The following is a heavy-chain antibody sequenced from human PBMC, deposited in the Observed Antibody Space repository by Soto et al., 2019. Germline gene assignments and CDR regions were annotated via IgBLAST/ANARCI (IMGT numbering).Heavy chain of an antibody. V-gene: IGHV3-7*01. CDR1: GFIFSNYW. D-gene: IGHD1-26*01. Sequence: EVQLVECGGGMVQSGGSLRVSCAASGFIFSNYWMSWVRQAPGKGPEWVANIKEDGSEKQYMDSVKGRFTISRDNAKNSLSLQMNSLKVEDTAVYYCTRSWELIDYWGQGTQVTVSS. J-gene: IGHJ4*02. CDR2: IKEDGSEK. CDR3: TRSWELIDY.